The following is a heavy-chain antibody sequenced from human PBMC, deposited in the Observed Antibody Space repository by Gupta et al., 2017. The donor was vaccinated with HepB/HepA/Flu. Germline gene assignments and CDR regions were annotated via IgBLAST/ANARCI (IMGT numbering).Heavy chain of an antibody. D-gene: IGHD1/OR15-1a*01. CDR2: INPGGIA. Sequence: QVQLQQWGAGLLKPSATLSLICAVYGGSFSGNYWSWVRQSPEKGLEWIGEINPGGIAKYNPSLKSRVTMSRDTSKNHLSLKLSSVTAADTAVYYCARGPLTGTTRQFDDWGQGTQVTVSS. CDR1: GGSFSGNY. CDR3: ARGPLTGTTRQFDD. V-gene: IGHV4-34*01. J-gene: IGHJ4*02.